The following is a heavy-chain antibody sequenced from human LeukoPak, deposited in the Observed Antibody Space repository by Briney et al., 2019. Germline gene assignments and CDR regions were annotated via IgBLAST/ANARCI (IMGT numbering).Heavy chain of an antibody. V-gene: IGHV4-59*05. CDR2: IYYSGST. Sequence: SETLSLTCTVSGGSISSYYWSWIRQPPGKGLEWIGSIYYSGSTYYNPSLKSRVTISVDTSKNQFSLKLSSVTAADTAVYYCARPWCYSGSYYSCYFDYWGQGTLVTVSS. CDR3: ARPWCYSGSYYSCYFDY. D-gene: IGHD1-26*01. J-gene: IGHJ4*02. CDR1: GGSISSYY.